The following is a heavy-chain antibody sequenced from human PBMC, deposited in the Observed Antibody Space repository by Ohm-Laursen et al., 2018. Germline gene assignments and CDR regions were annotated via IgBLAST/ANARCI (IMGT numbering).Heavy chain of an antibody. CDR2: ISAYNDNT. V-gene: IGHV1-18*01. J-gene: IGHJ4*02. Sequence: ASVKVSCKASGYTFTTYGVNWVRQAPGQGLEWMGWISAYNDNTNYAQRLQGRVTMTTDTSTSTAYMDLRSLRSDDTAVYYCARGSAYNHGYSDYWGQGTLVTVSS. D-gene: IGHD5-18*01. CDR3: ARGSAYNHGYSDY. CDR1: GYTFTTYG.